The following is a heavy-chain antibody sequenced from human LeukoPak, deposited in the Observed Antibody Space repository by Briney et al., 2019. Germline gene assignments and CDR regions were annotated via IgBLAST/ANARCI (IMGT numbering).Heavy chain of an antibody. CDR3: ATRTHSGNYIGYFGY. Sequence: GGSLRLSCAASGFTVSTKYMSWVRQAPGKGLEWVSVIYSGGSAEYADSVKGRFTISRDNSKNTLYLQMNSLRAEDTAVYYCATRTHSGNYIGYFGYWGQGTLVTVSS. CDR2: IYSGGSA. V-gene: IGHV3-66*01. CDR1: GFTVSTKY. D-gene: IGHD1-26*01. J-gene: IGHJ4*02.